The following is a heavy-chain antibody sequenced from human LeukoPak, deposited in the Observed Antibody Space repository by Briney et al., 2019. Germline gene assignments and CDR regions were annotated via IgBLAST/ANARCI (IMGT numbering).Heavy chain of an antibody. J-gene: IGHJ6*02. V-gene: IGHV1-18*01. CDR2: ISAYNGKT. D-gene: IGHD3-22*01. Sequence: GASVKVSCKASGYTFTSYGISWVRQAPGQGLEWMGWISAYNGKTNYAQKLQGRVTMTTDTSTSTAYMELRSLRSDDTAVYYCARDSTNYYDSSGYYGPYYYYGMDVWGQGTTVTVSS. CDR1: GYTFTSYG. CDR3: ARDSTNYYDSSGYYGPYYYYGMDV.